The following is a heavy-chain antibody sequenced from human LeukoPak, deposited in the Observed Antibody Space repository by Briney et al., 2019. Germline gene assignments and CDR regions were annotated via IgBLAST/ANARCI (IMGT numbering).Heavy chain of an antibody. CDR2: ISYDGSNK. CDR3: AREKRPYGDLAN. V-gene: IGHV3-30-3*01. J-gene: IGHJ4*02. Sequence: QPGRSLRLSCAASGFTLNNYAMHWVRQAPGKGLEWVAVISYDGSNKYYADSVRGRFTISRDNSKNTLYLQMNSLRAEDTAVYYCAREKRPYGDLANWGQGTLVTVSS. CDR1: GFTLNNYA. D-gene: IGHD4-17*01.